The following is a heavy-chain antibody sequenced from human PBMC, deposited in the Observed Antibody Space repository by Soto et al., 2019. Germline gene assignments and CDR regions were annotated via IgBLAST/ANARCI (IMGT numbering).Heavy chain of an antibody. V-gene: IGHV3-30*19. CDR2: IWYDGSNK. D-gene: IGHD3-3*01. J-gene: IGHJ4*02. CDR3: ARTFFGVVLTAPDY. Sequence: GGSLRLSCAASGFTFSSYGMYWVRQAPGKGLEWVAVIWYDGSNKYYADSVKGRFTISRDNSKNTLYLQMNSLRAEDTAVYYCARTFFGVVLTAPDYWGQGTLVTVSS. CDR1: GFTFSSYG.